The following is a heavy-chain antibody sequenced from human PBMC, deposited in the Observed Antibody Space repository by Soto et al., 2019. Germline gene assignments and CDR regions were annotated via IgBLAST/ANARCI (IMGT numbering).Heavy chain of an antibody. D-gene: IGHD2-15*01. J-gene: IGHJ6*02. Sequence: GESLKISCKGSGYSFTSYWIGWVRQMPGKGLEWMGIIYPGDSDTRYSPSFQGQVTISADKSISTAYLQWSSLKASDTAMYYCARHKSGYCSGGSCPTYYYGMDVWGQGTTVTVS. CDR2: IYPGDSDT. CDR1: GYSFTSYW. CDR3: ARHKSGYCSGGSCPTYYYGMDV. V-gene: IGHV5-51*01.